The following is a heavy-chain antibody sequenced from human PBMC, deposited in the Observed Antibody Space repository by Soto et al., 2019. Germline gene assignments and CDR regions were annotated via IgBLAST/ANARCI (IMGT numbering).Heavy chain of an antibody. D-gene: IGHD5-18*01. CDR3: ARVAGGYSYGNFDY. J-gene: IGHJ4*02. CDR2: IIPIFGTA. Sequence: VKVSCKASGGTFSSYAISWVRQAPGQGLEWMGGIIPIFGTANYAQKFQGRVTITADEPTSTAYMELSSLRSEDTAVYYCARVAGGYSYGNFDYCGQGTLGTVS. CDR1: GGTFSSYA. V-gene: IGHV1-69*13.